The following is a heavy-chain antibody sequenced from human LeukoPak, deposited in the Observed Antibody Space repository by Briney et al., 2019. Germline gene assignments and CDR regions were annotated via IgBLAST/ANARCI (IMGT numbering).Heavy chain of an antibody. D-gene: IGHD6-13*01. V-gene: IGHV4-34*01. CDR3: ARADFIAAAGTDWSDP. J-gene: IGHJ5*02. Sequence: SETLSLTCAVYGGSFSGYYWSWIRQPPGKGLEWIGEINHSGSTNYNPSLKSRVTISVDTSKNQFSLKLSSVTAADTAVYYCARADFIAAAGTDWSDPWGQGTLVTVSS. CDR2: INHSGST. CDR1: GGSFSGYY.